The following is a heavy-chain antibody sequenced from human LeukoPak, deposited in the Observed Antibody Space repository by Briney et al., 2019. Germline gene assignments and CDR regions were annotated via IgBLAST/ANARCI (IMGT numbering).Heavy chain of an antibody. CDR2: INHSGST. V-gene: IGHV4-34*01. D-gene: IGHD4-11*01. CDR1: GGSFSGYY. Sequence: SETLSLTCAVYGGSFSGYYWSWVRQPPGKGLEWIGEINHSGSTNYNPSLKSRVTISVDTSKNQFSLKLSSVTAADTAVYYCARGYYSNPDYWGQGTLVTVSS. J-gene: IGHJ4*02. CDR3: ARGYYSNPDY.